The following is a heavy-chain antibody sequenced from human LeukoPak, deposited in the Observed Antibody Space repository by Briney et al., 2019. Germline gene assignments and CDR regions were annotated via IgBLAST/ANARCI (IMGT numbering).Heavy chain of an antibody. CDR1: GFTFSSYG. V-gene: IGHV3-33*01. J-gene: IGHJ4*02. D-gene: IGHD3-3*01. Sequence: GGSLRLSCAASGFTFSSYGMHWVRQAPGKGLEWVAVIWYDGSNKYYADSVKGRFTISRDNSKNTLCLQMNSLRAEDTAVYYCARQVAYYDFWSGYPDYWGQGTLVTVSS. CDR2: IWYDGSNK. CDR3: ARQVAYYDFWSGYPDY.